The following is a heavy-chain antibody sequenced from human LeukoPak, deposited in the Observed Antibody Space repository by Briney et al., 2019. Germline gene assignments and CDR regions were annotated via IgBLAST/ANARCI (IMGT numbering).Heavy chain of an antibody. J-gene: IGHJ4*02. CDR2: INHSGST. Sequence: PSETLSLTCAVYGGSFSGYYWSWIRQPPGKGLEWIGEINHSGSTNHNPSLKSRVTISVDTSKNQFSLKLSSVTAADTAVYYCARGRIARQWLDYWGQGTLVTVSS. CDR3: ARGRIARQWLDY. V-gene: IGHV4-34*01. D-gene: IGHD6-19*01. CDR1: GGSFSGYY.